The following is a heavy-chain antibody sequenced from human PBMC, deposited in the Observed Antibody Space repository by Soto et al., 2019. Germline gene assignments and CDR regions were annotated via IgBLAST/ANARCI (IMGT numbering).Heavy chain of an antibody. D-gene: IGHD5-18*01. CDR1: GGSISSGDYY. V-gene: IGHV4-30-4*01. CDR3: GINIYGYTFYDY. CDR2: IYSSGST. Sequence: QVQLQESGPGLVKPSQTLSLTCTVSGGSISSGDYYWSWIRQPPGKGLEWIGYIYSSGSTYYNPSLKGRVTISVDTSKNQFSLKLSSVTAADTAVYYCGINIYGYTFYDYWGQGTLVTVSS. J-gene: IGHJ4*02.